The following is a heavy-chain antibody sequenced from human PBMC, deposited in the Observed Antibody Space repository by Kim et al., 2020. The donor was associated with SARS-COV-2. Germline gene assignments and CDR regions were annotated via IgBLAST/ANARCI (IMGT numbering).Heavy chain of an antibody. J-gene: IGHJ4*02. Sequence: KYYADSVKGRFTISRDNSKNTLYLQMNSLRAEDTAVYYCARDRATHYFDYWGQGTLVIVSS. CDR3: ARDRATHYFDY. CDR2: K. V-gene: IGHV3-30*01.